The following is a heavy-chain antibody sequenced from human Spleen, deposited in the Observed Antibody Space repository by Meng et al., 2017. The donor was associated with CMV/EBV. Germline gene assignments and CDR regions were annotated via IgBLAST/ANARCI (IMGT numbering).Heavy chain of an antibody. D-gene: IGHD6-6*01. CDR1: GYSISSGYY. J-gene: IGHJ4*02. V-gene: IGHV4-38-2*02. CDR3: AREAAARPIDY. CDR2: IYYSGST. Sequence: SETLSLTCTVSGYSISSGYYWGWIRQPPGKGLEWIGSIYYSGSTYYNPSLKSRVTISVDTSKNQFSLKLSSVTAADTAVYYCAREAAARPIDYWGQGTLVTVSS.